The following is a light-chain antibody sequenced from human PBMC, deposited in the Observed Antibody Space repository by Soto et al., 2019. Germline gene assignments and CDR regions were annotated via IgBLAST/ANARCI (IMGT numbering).Light chain of an antibody. Sequence: EIVLTQSPATLSLSPGERATLSCRASQSVSSYLAWYQQKPGQAPRLLIYDASNRATGIPARFSGSWSGTDFTLTISSLEPEDFAVYYCQQRSNWLTFGQGTKVDIK. CDR2: DAS. V-gene: IGKV3-11*01. J-gene: IGKJ1*01. CDR1: QSVSSY. CDR3: QQRSNWLT.